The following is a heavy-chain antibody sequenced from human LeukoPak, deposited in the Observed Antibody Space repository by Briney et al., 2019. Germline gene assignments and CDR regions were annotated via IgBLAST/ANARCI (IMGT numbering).Heavy chain of an antibody. D-gene: IGHD6-19*01. CDR1: GYSFTSYW. Sequence: GESLKISCKGSGYSFTSYWIGWVRQMPGKGLEWMGIIYPGDSDTRYSPSFQGQVTISAHKSISTAYLQRSSLKASDTAMYYCARQEGPSSGWYHYWGQGTLVTVSS. CDR3: ARQEGPSSGWYHY. J-gene: IGHJ4*02. CDR2: IYPGDSDT. V-gene: IGHV5-51*01.